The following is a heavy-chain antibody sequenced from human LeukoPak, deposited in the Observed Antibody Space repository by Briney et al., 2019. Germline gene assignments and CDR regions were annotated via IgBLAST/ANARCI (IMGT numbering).Heavy chain of an antibody. V-gene: IGHV4-39*07. CDR2: IYYSGST. CDR3: ARVSPRDWYSSSWFIYFDY. J-gene: IGHJ4*02. Sequence: SETLSLTCTVSGGSISSSSYYWGWIRQPPGKGLEWIGSIYYSGSTYYNPSLKSRVTISVDTSKNQFSLKLSSVTAADTAVYYCARVSPRDWYSSSWFIYFDYWGQGTLVTVSS. D-gene: IGHD6-13*01. CDR1: GGSISSSSYY.